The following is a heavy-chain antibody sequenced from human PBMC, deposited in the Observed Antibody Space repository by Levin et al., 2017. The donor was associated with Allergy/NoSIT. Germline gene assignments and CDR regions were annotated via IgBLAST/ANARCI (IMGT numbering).Heavy chain of an antibody. V-gene: IGHV3-66*02. Sequence: GESLKISCAASGFTVSSNYMSWVRQAPGKGLEWVSVIYSGGDTYYADSVMGRFTISRDNSKNTLYLQMNCLRAEDTAVYYCARNHAWYGAGYFDYWGQGTLVSVSS. CDR1: GFTVSSNY. CDR3: ARNHAWYGAGYFDY. J-gene: IGHJ4*02. D-gene: IGHD3-10*01. CDR2: IYSGGDT.